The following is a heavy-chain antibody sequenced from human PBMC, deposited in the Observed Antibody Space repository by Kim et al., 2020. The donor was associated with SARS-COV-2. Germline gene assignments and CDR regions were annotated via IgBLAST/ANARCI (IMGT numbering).Heavy chain of an antibody. D-gene: IGHD1-1*01. Sequence: GGSLRLSCAASGFTFSSQSMNWVRQAPGKGLEWVSSISAASDYIFYADSVKGRFTISRDNAERSLFLQMNSLRAEDTALYYCTRGGRPGVRTDYWGQGTLVAVSS. V-gene: IGHV3-21*01. CDR3: TRGGRPGVRTDY. J-gene: IGHJ4*02. CDR1: GFTFSSQS. CDR2: ISAASDYI.